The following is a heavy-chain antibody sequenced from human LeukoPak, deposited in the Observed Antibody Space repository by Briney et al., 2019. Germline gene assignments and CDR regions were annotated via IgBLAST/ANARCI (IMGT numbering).Heavy chain of an antibody. J-gene: IGHJ5*02. V-gene: IGHV1-69*01. D-gene: IGHD3-10*01. CDR2: IITMFGTA. CDR3: ARVHHYYGSGSPSPGGWFDP. CDR1: GGTFSSYA. Sequence: SVKVSCKASGGTFSSYAISWVRQAPGQGLEWMGGIITMFGTANYAQKFQGRVTITADESTSTAYMELSSLRSEDTAVYYCARVHHYYGSGSPSPGGWFDPWGQGTLVTVSS.